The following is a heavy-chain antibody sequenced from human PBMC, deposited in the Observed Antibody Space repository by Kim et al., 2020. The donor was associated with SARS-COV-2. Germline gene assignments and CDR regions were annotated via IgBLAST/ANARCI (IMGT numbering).Heavy chain of an antibody. J-gene: IGHJ6*02. Sequence: SETLSLTCTVSGGSISSGGYYWSWIRQHPGKGLEWIGYIYYSGSTYYNPSLKSRVTISVDTSKNQFSLKLSSVTAADTAVYYCARAKGSLCSSTSCYTVWYYYYGMDVWGQGTTVTVSS. CDR2: IYYSGST. D-gene: IGHD2-2*02. V-gene: IGHV4-31*03. CDR3: ARAKGSLCSSTSCYTVWYYYYGMDV. CDR1: GGSISSGGYY.